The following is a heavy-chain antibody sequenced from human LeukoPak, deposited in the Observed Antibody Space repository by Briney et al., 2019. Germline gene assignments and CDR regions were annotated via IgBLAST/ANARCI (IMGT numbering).Heavy chain of an antibody. CDR2: INISDATT. Sequence: GGSLRLSCAASGFTYSTYAMTWVRQAPGKGLDWVSTINISDATTYYADSVKGRFTISRDSSKKTVYLQMNSLRADDAAVYYCARFFPSSDGGSAWPAIDYWGQGTLVTVSS. CDR3: ARFFPSSDGGSAWPAIDY. V-gene: IGHV3-23*01. CDR1: GFTYSTYA. J-gene: IGHJ4*02. D-gene: IGHD6-19*01.